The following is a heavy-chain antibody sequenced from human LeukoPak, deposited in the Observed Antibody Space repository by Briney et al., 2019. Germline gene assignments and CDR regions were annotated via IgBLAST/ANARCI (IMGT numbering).Heavy chain of an antibody. CDR3: ARSDQQMFMFDH. Sequence: ASVKVSCRASGYTFIDYYIHWVRQAPGQGLEWMGWINPNSGGTNSARRFQGRVSMTRDTTISTVDMELNRLTSDDTAIYYCARSDQQMFMFDHWGQGTLVSVSS. V-gene: IGHV1-2*02. J-gene: IGHJ4*02. CDR1: GYTFIDYY. CDR2: INPNSGGT. D-gene: IGHD6-13*01.